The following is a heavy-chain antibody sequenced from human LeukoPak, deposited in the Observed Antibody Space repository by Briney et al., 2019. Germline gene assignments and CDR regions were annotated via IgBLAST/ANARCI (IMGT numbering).Heavy chain of an antibody. Sequence: ASVKVSCKVSGYTLTELSMHWVRQAPGKGLEWMGGFDPEDGETIYAQKFQGRVTMTEDTSTDTAYMELSSLRSEDTAVYYCATVPPRIAVAYWYFDLWGRGTLVTVSS. V-gene: IGHV1-24*01. D-gene: IGHD6-19*01. CDR2: FDPEDGET. CDR1: GYTLTELS. CDR3: ATVPPRIAVAYWYFDL. J-gene: IGHJ2*01.